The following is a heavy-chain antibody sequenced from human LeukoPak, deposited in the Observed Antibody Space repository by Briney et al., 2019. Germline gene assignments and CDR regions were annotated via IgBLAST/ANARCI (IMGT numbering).Heavy chain of an antibody. J-gene: IGHJ4*02. CDR3: ARQDCSGGSCYDGLGFFDY. CDR1: GGSISSYY. V-gene: IGHV4-59*08. D-gene: IGHD2-15*01. CDR2: IYFSGST. Sequence: SETLSLTCIVSGGSISSYYWTWIRQPAGKGLEWIGYIYFSGSTNYNPSLKSRVTISVDTSKNQFSLKLNSVTAADTAVYYCARQDCSGGSCYDGLGFFDYWGQGTLVTVSS.